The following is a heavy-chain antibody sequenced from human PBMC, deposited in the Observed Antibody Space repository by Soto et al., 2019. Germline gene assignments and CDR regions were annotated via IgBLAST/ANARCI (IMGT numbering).Heavy chain of an antibody. Sequence: QVQLQESGPGLVKPSETLSLTCTVSGGSITNYYCSWFRQPPGKGLEWIGYINYDGYSAYNLSLKRRVTQSMDTSKTQFSLMRESVPATGTAVYYCAGNGFGPLHGLVDVWGQGTTVIVSS. CDR3: AGNGFGPLHGLVDV. CDR1: GGSITNYY. V-gene: IGHV4-59*01. J-gene: IGHJ6*02. D-gene: IGHD3-10*01. CDR2: INYDGYS.